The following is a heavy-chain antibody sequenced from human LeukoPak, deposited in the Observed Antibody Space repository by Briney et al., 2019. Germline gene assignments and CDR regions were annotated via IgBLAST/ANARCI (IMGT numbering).Heavy chain of an antibody. D-gene: IGHD4-17*01. CDR3: ARDGDGDYLFSYHFDY. Sequence: QPGGSLRLSCSAPGFTVSSYGMSWVRQAPGKGLEGGSGISGSGGRTYYADSVTGPFTLSRDTPKNTLYLQMNSLRAEDTAVYYCARDGDGDYLFSYHFDYWGQGTLVTVSS. CDR1: GFTVSSYG. V-gene: IGHV3-23*01. J-gene: IGHJ4*02. CDR2: ISGSGGRT.